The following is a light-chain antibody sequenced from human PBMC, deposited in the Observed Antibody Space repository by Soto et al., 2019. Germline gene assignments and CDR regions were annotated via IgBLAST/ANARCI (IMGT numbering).Light chain of an antibody. CDR2: LGS. V-gene: IGKV2-28*01. J-gene: IGKJ1*01. CDR1: QSLLHSNGYNY. Sequence: DIVMTQSPLSLPVTPGEPASISCRSSQSLLHSNGYNYLDWYLQKPGQSPQLLIYLGSNRASGVPDRFSGSGSGTDFTLKISRVEAEDFGVYYSMQSIQTSRTSGQGSKVDIK. CDR3: MQSIQTSRT.